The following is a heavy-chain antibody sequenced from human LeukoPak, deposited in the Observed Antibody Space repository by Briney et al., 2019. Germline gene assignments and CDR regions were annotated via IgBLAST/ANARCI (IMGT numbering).Heavy chain of an antibody. CDR1: GYTFTSYD. D-gene: IGHD4-11*01. Sequence: GASVKVSCKASGYTFTSYDINWVRQATGQGLEWMGWMNPNSGNTVYAQKFQGRVTITRNTSISTAYMELSSLRSEDTAVYYCARGPIRTTVTTAYYFDYWGQGTLVTVSS. J-gene: IGHJ4*02. CDR3: ARGPIRTTVTTAYYFDY. V-gene: IGHV1-8*03. CDR2: MNPNSGNT.